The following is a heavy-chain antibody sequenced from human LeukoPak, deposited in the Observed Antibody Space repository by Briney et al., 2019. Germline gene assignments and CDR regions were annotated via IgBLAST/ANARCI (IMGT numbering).Heavy chain of an antibody. CDR3: AKDGTALFFDP. Sequence: GGSLRLSCAASGFTFDSFAMSWVRQAPGKGLEWVSGISGSGETTYYADSVKGRFTISRDNSKNTLYLLMNSLRAEDTAVYYCAKDGTALFFDPWGQGTLVTVSS. V-gene: IGHV3-23*01. D-gene: IGHD2-21*01. CDR2: ISGSGETT. J-gene: IGHJ5*02. CDR1: GFTFDSFA.